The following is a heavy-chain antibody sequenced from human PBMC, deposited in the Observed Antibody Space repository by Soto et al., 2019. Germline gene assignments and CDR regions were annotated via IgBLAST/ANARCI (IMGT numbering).Heavy chain of an antibody. Sequence: GGSLSHSCAASGFTFSSYSMNWVRQAPGKGLEWVSSISSSSSYIYYADSVKSRLTITRDTSKNQVVLTMTNMDPVDTATYYCAHGRGGYDPPLIHYWGQGTLVNVSS. J-gene: IGHJ4*02. V-gene: IGHV3-21*03. CDR1: GFTFSSYS. CDR3: AHGRGGYDPPLIHY. D-gene: IGHD5-12*01. CDR2: ISSSSSYI.